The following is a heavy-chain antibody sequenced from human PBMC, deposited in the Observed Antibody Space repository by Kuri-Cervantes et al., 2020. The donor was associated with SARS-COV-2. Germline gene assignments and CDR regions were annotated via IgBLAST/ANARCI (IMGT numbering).Heavy chain of an antibody. J-gene: IGHJ4*02. D-gene: IGHD1-26*01. Sequence: SETLSLTCAVYGGSFSSYYWSWIRQSPGKGLEWIGEINHSGSTNYNPPLKSRVTISLETSKNQFSLNLSSVTAADTAVYYCARGEWDVVLDWGQGTLVTVSS. CDR3: ARGEWDVVLD. V-gene: IGHV4-34*01. CDR2: INHSGST. CDR1: GGSFSSYY.